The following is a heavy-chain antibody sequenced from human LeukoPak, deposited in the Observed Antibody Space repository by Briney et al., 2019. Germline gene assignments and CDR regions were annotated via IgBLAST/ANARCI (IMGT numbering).Heavy chain of an antibody. CDR2: IWYDGSNK. J-gene: IGHJ4*02. CDR1: GFTFSSYG. CDR3: AKDRRIAAAGPVGY. D-gene: IGHD6-13*01. Sequence: GGSLRLSCAASGFTFSSYGMHWVRQAPGKGLEWVAVIWYDGSNKYYADSVKGRFTISRDNSKNTLYLQMNSLRAEDTAVYYCAKDRRIAAAGPVGYWGQGTLVTASS. V-gene: IGHV3-33*06.